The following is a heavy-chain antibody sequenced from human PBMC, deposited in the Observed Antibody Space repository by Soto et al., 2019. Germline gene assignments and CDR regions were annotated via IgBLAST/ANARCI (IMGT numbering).Heavy chain of an antibody. Sequence: QITLKESGPTLVHPTQTLTLTCTFSGFSLTTSGEAVAWIRQPPGKALEWLALIFWDDDDRYSPSLRNRLTITKDASANQVVLTMTDMDPVDTGTYYCARTGDWRYYFDFWGQGTLVTVSS. D-gene: IGHD3-16*02. CDR3: ARTGDWRYYFDF. CDR2: IFWDDDD. V-gene: IGHV2-5*02. J-gene: IGHJ4*02. CDR1: GFSLTTSGEA.